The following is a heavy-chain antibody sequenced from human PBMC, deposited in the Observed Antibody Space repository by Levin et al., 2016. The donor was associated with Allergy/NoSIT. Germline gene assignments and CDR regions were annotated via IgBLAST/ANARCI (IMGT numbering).Heavy chain of an antibody. J-gene: IGHJ6*03. Sequence: WIRQPPGKGLEWVSYISSSSSTIYYADSVKGRFTISRDNAKNSLYLQMNSLRDEDTAVYYCARDQDGDYGSYYYYYMDVWGKGTTVTVSS. V-gene: IGHV3-48*02. D-gene: IGHD4-17*01. CDR2: ISSSSSTI. CDR3: ARDQDGDYGSYYYYYMDV.